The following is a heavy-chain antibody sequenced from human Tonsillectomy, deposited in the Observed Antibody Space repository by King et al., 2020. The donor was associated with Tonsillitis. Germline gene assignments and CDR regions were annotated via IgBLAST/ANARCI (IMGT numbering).Heavy chain of an antibody. J-gene: IGHJ6*02. CDR1: GFTFSDSY. CDR3: ARGYDFWSGYSSSKYYYGMDV. Sequence: VQLVESGGGLVKPGGSLRLSCAASGFTFSDSYMSWIRQAPGKGLEWVAYISRSGSTIFYADSVKGRFTISRDNAKNSLFLQMNSLRAEDTAVYYCARGYDFWSGYSSSKYYYGMDVWGQGTTVTVSS. V-gene: IGHV3-11*01. D-gene: IGHD3-3*01. CDR2: ISRSGSTI.